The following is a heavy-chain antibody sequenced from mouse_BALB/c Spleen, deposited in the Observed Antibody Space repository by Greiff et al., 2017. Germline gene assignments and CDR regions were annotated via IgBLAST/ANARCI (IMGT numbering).Heavy chain of an antibody. Sequence: DVKLVESGAGLVQPGGSLKLSCAASGFTFSSYTMSWVRQTPEKRLEWVAYISNGGGSTYYPDTVKGRFTISRDNAKNTLYLQMSSLKSEDTAMYYCARGYGYVYYYAMDYWGQGTSVTVSS. J-gene: IGHJ4*01. CDR2: ISNGGGST. CDR3: ARGYGYVYYYAMDY. CDR1: GFTFSSYT. D-gene: IGHD2-2*01. V-gene: IGHV5-12-2*01.